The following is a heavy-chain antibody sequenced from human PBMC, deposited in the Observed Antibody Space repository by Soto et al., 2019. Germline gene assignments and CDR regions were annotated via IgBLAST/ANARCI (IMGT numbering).Heavy chain of an antibody. D-gene: IGHD3-3*01. J-gene: IGHJ6*02. CDR3: ARDIGIFGVKYGMDV. Sequence: PSDTLSLTCTVSGGSISSYYWSWIRQPPGKGLEWIGYIYYSGSTNYNPSLKSRVTISVDTSKNQFSLKLSSVTAADTAVYYCARDIGIFGVKYGMDVWGQGTTVTVSS. CDR1: GGSISSYY. CDR2: IYYSGST. V-gene: IGHV4-59*01.